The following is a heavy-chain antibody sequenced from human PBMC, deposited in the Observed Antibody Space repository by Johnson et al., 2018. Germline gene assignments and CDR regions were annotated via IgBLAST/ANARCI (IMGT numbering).Heavy chain of an antibody. J-gene: IGHJ3*02. CDR3: ARVGVAFDI. Sequence: ASGFTFDDYGMSCDHRAPGKGLEWVSGINWDGGSTGYGDSVKGRFTISRDNAKHSLYLQMNSLRDEDTAVYYCARVGVAFDIWGQGTMVTVSS. CDR2: INWDGGST. CDR1: GFTFDDYG. V-gene: IGHV3-20*03.